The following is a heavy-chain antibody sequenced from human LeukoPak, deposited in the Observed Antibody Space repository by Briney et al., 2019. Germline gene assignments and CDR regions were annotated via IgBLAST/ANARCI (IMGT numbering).Heavy chain of an antibody. D-gene: IGHD4-17*01. CDR3: ASQYGDYVGGYYFDY. Sequence: SETLSLTCTVSGGSISSYYWSWIRQPPGKGLEWIGYIYYSGSTNYNPSLKSRVTISVDTSKNQFSLKLSSVTAADTAVYYCASQYGDYVGGYYFDYWGQGTLVTVSS. V-gene: IGHV4-59*01. CDR1: GGSISSYY. J-gene: IGHJ4*02. CDR2: IYYSGST.